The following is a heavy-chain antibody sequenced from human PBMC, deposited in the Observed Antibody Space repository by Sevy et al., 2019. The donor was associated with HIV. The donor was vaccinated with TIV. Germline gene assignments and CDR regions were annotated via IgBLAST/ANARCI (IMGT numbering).Heavy chain of an antibody. Sequence: GGSLRLSCAASGFTFSSYVMHWVRQAPGKGLEWVAVISYDGSNKYYADSVKGRFTISRDNSKNTLYLQMNSLRAEDTAVYYCARPGISSGYLYYFDYWGQGTLVTVSP. CDR2: ISYDGSNK. D-gene: IGHD3-22*01. V-gene: IGHV3-30*04. CDR3: ARPGISSGYLYYFDY. CDR1: GFTFSSYV. J-gene: IGHJ4*02.